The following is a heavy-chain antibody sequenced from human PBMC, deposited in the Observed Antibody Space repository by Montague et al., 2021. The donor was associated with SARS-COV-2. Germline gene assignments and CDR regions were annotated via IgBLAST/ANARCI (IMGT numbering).Heavy chain of an antibody. V-gene: IGHV6-1*01. CDR2: TQYTSTRYE. J-gene: IGHJ3*01. Sequence: CAISGDSVASNIAAWDWIRPSPSRGLEWLGRTQYTSTRYETYAVSVQSRITITADTSKNQFSLHLNSVTPEDTAVYYCARDLYWAFDAWGLGTTVTVSA. CDR3: ARDLYWAFDA. CDR1: GDSVASNIAA. D-gene: IGHD2-8*02.